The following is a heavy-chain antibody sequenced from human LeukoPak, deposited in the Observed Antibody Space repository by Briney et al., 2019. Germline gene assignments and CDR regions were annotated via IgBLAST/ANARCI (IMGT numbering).Heavy chain of an antibody. CDR3: ASVVVVSAIWSY. CDR2: INHSGSI. J-gene: IGHJ4*02. CDR1: GGSFSNYY. D-gene: IGHD2-21*02. Sequence: SETLSLTCGVYGGSFSNYYWTWIRQPPGKGLEWIGEINHSGSINYNPSLKSRVTISVDTSKNQFSLKLSSVTAADTAVYFCASVVVVSAIWSYWGQGTLVTVSS. V-gene: IGHV4-34*01.